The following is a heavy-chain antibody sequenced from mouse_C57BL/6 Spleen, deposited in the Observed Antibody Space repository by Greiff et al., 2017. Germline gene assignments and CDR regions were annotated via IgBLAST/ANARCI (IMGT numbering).Heavy chain of an antibody. D-gene: IGHD3-3*01. V-gene: IGHV1-64*01. J-gene: IGHJ2*01. CDR1: GYTFTSYW. CDR2: IYPNSGST. Sequence: QVQLQQSGAELVKPGASVKLSCKASGYTFTSYWMHWVKQRPGQGLEWIGMIYPNSGSTNYNEKFKGKATLTVDKSSSTAYMQLSSLTSEDSAVYYCARGTGYWGQGTTLTVSS. CDR3: ARGTGY.